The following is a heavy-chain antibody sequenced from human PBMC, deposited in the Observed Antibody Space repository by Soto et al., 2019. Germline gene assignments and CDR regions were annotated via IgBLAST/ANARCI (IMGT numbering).Heavy chain of an antibody. J-gene: IGHJ4*02. CDR2: ISSSSSTI. Sequence: EVQLVESGGGLVQPGGSLRLSCAASGFTFSSYSMIWVRQAPGKGLEWVSYISSSSSTIYYADSVKGRFTISRDNAKNSLYLQMNSLRDEDTAVYYCARDHDDSSGYYVGYWGQGTLVTVSS. V-gene: IGHV3-48*02. CDR1: GFTFSSYS. CDR3: ARDHDDSSGYYVGY. D-gene: IGHD3-22*01.